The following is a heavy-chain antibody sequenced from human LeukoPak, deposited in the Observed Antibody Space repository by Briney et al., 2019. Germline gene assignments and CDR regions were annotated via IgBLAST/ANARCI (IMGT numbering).Heavy chain of an antibody. Sequence: PSETLSLTCAVYGGSFSGYYWSWIRQPPGKGLEWIGEINHSGSTNYNPSLKSRVTISVDTSKNQFSLKLSSVTAADTAVYYCARGLIWYYYDSSGYGYYYMDVWGKGTTVTVSS. D-gene: IGHD3-22*01. V-gene: IGHV4-34*01. CDR3: ARGLIWYYYDSSGYGYYYMDV. CDR1: GGSFSGYY. J-gene: IGHJ6*03. CDR2: INHSGST.